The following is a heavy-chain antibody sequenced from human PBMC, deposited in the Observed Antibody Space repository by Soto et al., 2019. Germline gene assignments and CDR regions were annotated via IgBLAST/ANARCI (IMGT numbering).Heavy chain of an antibody. D-gene: IGHD4-17*01. CDR1: GGTFSSYA. CDR3: ARDGDDYGGGPGTLNYYYYGMDV. Sequence: QVQLVQSGAEVKKPGSSVKVSCKASGGTFSSYAISWVRQAPGQGLEWMGGIIPIFGTANYAQKFQGRVTITADESPRTAYMELSSLRSEDTAVYYCARDGDDYGGGPGTLNYYYYGMDVWGQGTTVTVSS. V-gene: IGHV1-69*12. CDR2: IIPIFGTA. J-gene: IGHJ6*02.